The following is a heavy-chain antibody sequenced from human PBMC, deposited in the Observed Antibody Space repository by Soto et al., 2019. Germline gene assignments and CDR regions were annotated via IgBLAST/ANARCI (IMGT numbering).Heavy chain of an antibody. V-gene: IGHV1-46*01. CDR1: GYIFTSYY. CDR2: INPSGGTT. J-gene: IGHJ4*02. Sequence: ASVKVSCKTSGYIFTSYYIHWVRQAPGQGLEWMGIINPSGGTTTYAQKFQGRVTMTRDTSTSTDYMELSSLRSEDTAVYYCARGAGSARDAYWGLGTLVTVSS. D-gene: IGHD6-13*01. CDR3: ARGAGSARDAY.